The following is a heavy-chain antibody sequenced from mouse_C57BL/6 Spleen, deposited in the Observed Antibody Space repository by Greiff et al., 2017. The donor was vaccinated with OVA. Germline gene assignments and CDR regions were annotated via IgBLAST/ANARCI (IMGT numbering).Heavy chain of an antibody. J-gene: IGHJ2*01. V-gene: IGHV1-82*01. D-gene: IGHD1-1*01. Sequence: QVQLQQSGPELVKPGASVKISCKASGYAFSSSWMHWVKQRPGKGLEWIGRIYPGDGDTNYNGKFKGKATLTADKSSSTAYMQLSSLTSEDSAVYFCARSDYYGSRFDYWGQGTTLTVSA. CDR2: IYPGDGDT. CDR3: ARSDYYGSRFDY. CDR1: GYAFSSSW.